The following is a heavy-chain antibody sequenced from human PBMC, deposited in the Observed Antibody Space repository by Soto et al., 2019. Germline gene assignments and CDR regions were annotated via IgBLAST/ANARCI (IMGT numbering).Heavy chain of an antibody. Sequence: QLQLQESGPGLVKPSETLSLTCTVSGGSISSSSYYWGRIRQPPGKGLEWIGSIYYSGRTYYNPSHMSRFTTSVDTSKNQCSLKLSPVTVADTAVYYCVKGNCSGGSCYGDYYYGMDVWGQGTTVTVSS. CDR1: GGSISSSSYY. CDR2: IYYSGRT. D-gene: IGHD2-15*01. J-gene: IGHJ6*02. V-gene: IGHV4-39*01. CDR3: VKGNCSGGSCYGDYYYGMDV.